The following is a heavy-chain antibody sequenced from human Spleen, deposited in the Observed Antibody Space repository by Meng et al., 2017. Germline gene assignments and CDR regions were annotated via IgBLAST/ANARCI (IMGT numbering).Heavy chain of an antibody. CDR3: ASKTPLGELSYLDY. CDR1: GGSFSDYY. V-gene: IGHV4-34*01. D-gene: IGHD3-16*02. J-gene: IGHJ4*02. CDR2: INHSGST. Sequence: QGQLQQWGAGLLKPSETLSLTCVVSGGSFSDYYWSWIRQPPGKGLEWIGEINHSGSTNYNPSLESRATISVDTSQNNLSLKLSSVTAADTAVYYCASKTPLGELSYLDYWGQGALVTVSS.